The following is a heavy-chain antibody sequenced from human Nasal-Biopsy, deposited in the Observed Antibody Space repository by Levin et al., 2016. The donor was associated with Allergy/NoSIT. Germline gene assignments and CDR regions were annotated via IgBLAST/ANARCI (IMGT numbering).Heavy chain of an antibody. CDR1: GSFIGGTDYY. CDR3: AREGYNNGGGPPK. J-gene: IGHJ1*01. D-gene: IGHD5-24*01. Sequence: SETLSLTCSVSGSFIGGTDYYWTWIRQTPGKGLEWIGYIFSVVSTYYNPSLEGRVTMSVDTSRNQFSLKLTSLSAADTAIYFCAREGYNNGGGPPKWGQGTLVTVS. CDR2: IFSVVST. V-gene: IGHV4-30-4*01.